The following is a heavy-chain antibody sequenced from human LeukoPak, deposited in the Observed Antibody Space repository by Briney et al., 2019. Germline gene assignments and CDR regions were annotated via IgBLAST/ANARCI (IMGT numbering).Heavy chain of an antibody. CDR3: ARDIILDS. J-gene: IGHJ5*01. Sequence: ASVKVSCKASGYTFGDHYLTWVRQAPGQGFEWLGWINPKTGVTKYAQKFLGRVTMTSDTSTSTAYMELSRLTSDDTAHYFCARDIILDSWGQGTLVTVSS. D-gene: IGHD1-14*01. V-gene: IGHV1-2*02. CDR1: GYTFGDHY. CDR2: INPKTGVT.